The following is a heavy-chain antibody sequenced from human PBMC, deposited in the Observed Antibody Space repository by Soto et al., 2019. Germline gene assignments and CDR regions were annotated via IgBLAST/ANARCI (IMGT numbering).Heavy chain of an antibody. CDR2: ISAYNGNT. D-gene: IGHD2-21*01. CDR1: GYTFTSYG. Sequence: ASVKVSCKASGYTFTSYGISWVRQAPGQGLEWMGRISAYNGNTNYAQKLQGRVTMTTDTSTSTVYMELRSLRSDDTAVYYCARDVAAQAFDYWGQGTLVTVSS. CDR3: ARDVAAQAFDY. J-gene: IGHJ4*02. V-gene: IGHV1-18*01.